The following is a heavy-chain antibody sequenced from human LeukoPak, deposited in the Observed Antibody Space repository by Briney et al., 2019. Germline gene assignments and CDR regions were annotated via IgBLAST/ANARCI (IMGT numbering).Heavy chain of an antibody. J-gene: IGHJ4*02. CDR2: ISGSGDST. V-gene: IGHV3-23*01. D-gene: IGHD6-19*01. Sequence: GGSLRLSCAAPGFTFSSYAMSWVRQAPGKGLEWVSGISGSGDSTYYADSVKGRFTISRDNSKNTLYLQMNSLRAEDTAVYYCARRSGIAVAGAFGYWGQGTLVTVSS. CDR3: ARRSGIAVAGAFGY. CDR1: GFTFSSYA.